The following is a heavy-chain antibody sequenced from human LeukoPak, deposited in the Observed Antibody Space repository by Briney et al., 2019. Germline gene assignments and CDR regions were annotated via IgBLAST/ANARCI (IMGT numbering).Heavy chain of an antibody. CDR3: ATYSGSYFVDH. J-gene: IGHJ4*02. CDR1: GASISRTSYY. V-gene: IGHV4-39*01. CDR2: VYYSGST. D-gene: IGHD1-26*01. Sequence: PSETLSLTCTVPGASISRTSYYWGWIRQTPGKGLEWIGTVYYSGSTYYNTSLKSRLTISVDTSKNQISLQLTSVTAADMAVYYCATYSGSYFVDHWGQGTLATVSS.